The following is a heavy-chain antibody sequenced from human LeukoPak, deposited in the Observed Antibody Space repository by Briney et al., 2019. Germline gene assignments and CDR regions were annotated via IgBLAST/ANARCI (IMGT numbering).Heavy chain of an antibody. CDR2: IYPGDSDT. CDR1: GYTFTTYW. CDR3: ASFAATIQGGVFDY. Sequence: GESLKISCQGSGYTFTTYWIGWVRQMPGKGLEWMGIIYPGDSDTRYSPSFQGQVTISADKSISTAYLQWSSLKASDTAMYYCASFAATIQGGVFDYWGQGTLVTVSS. J-gene: IGHJ4*02. V-gene: IGHV5-51*01. D-gene: IGHD5-12*01.